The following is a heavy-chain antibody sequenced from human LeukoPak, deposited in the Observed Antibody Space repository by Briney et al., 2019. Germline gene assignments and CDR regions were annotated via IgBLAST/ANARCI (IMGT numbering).Heavy chain of an antibody. Sequence: SETLSLTCNVSGDSISSYYWSWIRQPPGKGLEWIGYIYSRGRSSYNPSLRSRVTISVDTSQNQFSLKLTSVTAADTAFYFCARHRGYTYGRTFDYWDQGTLVTVSS. D-gene: IGHD5-18*01. CDR2: IYSRGRS. V-gene: IGHV4-59*08. J-gene: IGHJ4*02. CDR1: GDSISSYY. CDR3: ARHRGYTYGRTFDY.